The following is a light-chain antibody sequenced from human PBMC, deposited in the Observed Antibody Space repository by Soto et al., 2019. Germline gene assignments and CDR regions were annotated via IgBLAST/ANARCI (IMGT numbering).Light chain of an antibody. J-gene: IGKJ1*01. CDR1: QSVSSSH. CDR2: AAS. CDR3: QQHSHWPPWT. Sequence: EIVLTQSPGTLSLSPGERVTLSCRASQSVSSSHLAWYQHKPGQAPRLLIYAASSRATGSPDRFSGGGSGTDFTLTISRLEPEDFAVYYCQQHSHWPPWTFGQGTKVDIK. V-gene: IGKV3D-20*02.